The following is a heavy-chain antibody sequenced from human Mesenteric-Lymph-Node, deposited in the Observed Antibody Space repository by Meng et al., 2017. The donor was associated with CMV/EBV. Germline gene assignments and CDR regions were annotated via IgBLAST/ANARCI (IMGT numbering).Heavy chain of an antibody. CDR3: ARPTLYSYGFRTNHYYGMDV. D-gene: IGHD5-18*01. V-gene: IGHV3-30*03. J-gene: IGHJ6*02. Sequence: GGSLRLSCVASGFMFSSYAMHWVRQAPGKRLEWVAVISHDTNSQYYVDSLKGRVTISRDNSKNTLYLQMSSLRGEDTAVYYCARPTLYSYGFRTNHYYGMDVWGQGITVIVSS. CDR1: GFMFSSYA. CDR2: ISHDTNSQ.